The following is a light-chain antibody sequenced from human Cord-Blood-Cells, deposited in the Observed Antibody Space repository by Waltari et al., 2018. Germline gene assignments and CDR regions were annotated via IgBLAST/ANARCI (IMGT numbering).Light chain of an antibody. CDR3: QVWDSSSDRVV. V-gene: IGLV3-21*04. J-gene: IGLJ2*01. CDR1: NIGSKS. CDR2: HDS. Sequence: SYVLTQPPSVSVAPGKTARITCGGHNIGSKSVHWYQQKPGQAPVLVIYHDSDRPSGIPERFSGANSGNTATLTISRVEAGDEADYYCQVWDSSSDRVVFGGGTKLTVL.